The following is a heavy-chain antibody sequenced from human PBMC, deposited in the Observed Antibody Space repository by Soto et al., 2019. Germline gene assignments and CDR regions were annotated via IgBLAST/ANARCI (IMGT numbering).Heavy chain of an antibody. CDR3: AKVQSPLWGSSSPRKSICWFDP. J-gene: IGHJ5*02. CDR1: GFTLSSYT. V-gene: IGHV3-33*06. D-gene: IGHD6-13*01. Sequence: GGYLRLSCAASGFTLSSYTIHWFRQAPFNVLEWLALIWFDGSNKYYSDSVKGRFTISRDNSKNTLYLQMNSLRAEDTAVYYCAKVQSPLWGSSSPRKSICWFDPWGQGTLVTVSS. CDR2: IWFDGSNK.